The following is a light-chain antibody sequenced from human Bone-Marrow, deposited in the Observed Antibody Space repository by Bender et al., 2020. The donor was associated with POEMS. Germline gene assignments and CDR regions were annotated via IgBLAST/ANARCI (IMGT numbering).Light chain of an antibody. J-gene: IGLJ3*02. CDR3: QSYDNINVV. V-gene: IGLV6-57*01. Sequence: NFMLTQPHSVSESPGKTVTISCTRSGGNIADNYVQWYQQRPGSSPTTVIYEDDQRPSGVPDRFSASIDTSSSSASLAISGLKPEDEAYYYCQSYDNINVVFGGGTKLTVL. CDR1: GGNIADNY. CDR2: EDD.